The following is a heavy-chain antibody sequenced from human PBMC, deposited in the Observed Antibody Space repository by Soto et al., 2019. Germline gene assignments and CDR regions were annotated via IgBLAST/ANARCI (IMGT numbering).Heavy chain of an antibody. CDR3: ARVSIWFGELRSDYYGMDV. D-gene: IGHD3-10*01. CDR2: ISSSSSTI. Sequence: GGSLRLSCAASGFTFSSYSMNWVRQAPGKGLEWVSYISSSSSTIYYADSVKGRFTISRDNAKNSLYLQMNSLRDEDTAVYYCARVSIWFGELRSDYYGMDVWGQGTTVTVSS. V-gene: IGHV3-48*02. CDR1: GFTFSSYS. J-gene: IGHJ6*02.